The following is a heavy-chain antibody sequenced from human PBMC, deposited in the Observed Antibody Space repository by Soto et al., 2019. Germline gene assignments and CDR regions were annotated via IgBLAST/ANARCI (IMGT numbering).Heavy chain of an antibody. J-gene: IGHJ6*02. Sequence: VASVKVSCKASGYTFTSYDINWVRQATGQGLEWMGWMNPNSGNTGYAQKFQGRVTMTRNTSISTAYMELSSLRSEDTAVYYCARSGGHCSGGSCYSSYYYYGMDVWGQGTTVTVYS. CDR3: ARSGGHCSGGSCYSSYYYYGMDV. CDR1: GYTFTSYD. CDR2: MNPNSGNT. D-gene: IGHD2-15*01. V-gene: IGHV1-8*01.